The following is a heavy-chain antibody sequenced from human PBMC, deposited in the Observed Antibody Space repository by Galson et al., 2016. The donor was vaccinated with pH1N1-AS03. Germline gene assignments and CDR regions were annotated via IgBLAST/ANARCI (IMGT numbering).Heavy chain of an antibody. CDR1: GFTFRSYW. J-gene: IGHJ3*02. CDR2: IKQDGSEN. CDR3: ARIKGGGNSDGFDI. D-gene: IGHD4-23*01. Sequence: SLRLSCAASGFTFRSYWMTWVRQAPGKGLEWVAKIKQDGSENYSLDSVKGRFTISRDNVENSVYLQLNSLKVEDTAMYYCARIKGGGNSDGFDIWGLGTKVIVSS. V-gene: IGHV3-7*01.